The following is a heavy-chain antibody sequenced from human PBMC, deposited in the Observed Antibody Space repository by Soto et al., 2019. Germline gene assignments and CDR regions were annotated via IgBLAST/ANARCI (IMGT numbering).Heavy chain of an antibody. CDR3: ARDQVVGATDYYYGMDV. Sequence: QVQLVQSGAEVKKPGASVKVSCKASGYTFTSYYMHWVRQAPGQGLEWMGIINPSGGSTSYAQKFQGRVTMTRDTSTSTVYMELSSLRSEDTAVYYCARDQVVGATDYYYGMDVWGQGTTVTVSS. V-gene: IGHV1-46*01. D-gene: IGHD1-26*01. CDR2: INPSGGST. CDR1: GYTFTSYY. J-gene: IGHJ6*02.